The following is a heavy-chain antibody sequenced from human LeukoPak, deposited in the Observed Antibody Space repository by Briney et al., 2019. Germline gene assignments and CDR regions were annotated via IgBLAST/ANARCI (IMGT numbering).Heavy chain of an antibody. J-gene: IGHJ4*02. CDR1: GGSISSTSYY. CDR2: MYYRGST. V-gene: IGHV4-39*01. D-gene: IGHD5-24*01. CDR3: ARMTTIGSYYIDS. Sequence: SETLSLTCTVSGGSISSTSYYWGWIRQPPGKGLEWIGSMYYRGSTYYNPSLKSRVTISIDTSKNQFSLKLSSVTAADTSVYYCARMTTIGSYYIDSWGQGTLVTVSS.